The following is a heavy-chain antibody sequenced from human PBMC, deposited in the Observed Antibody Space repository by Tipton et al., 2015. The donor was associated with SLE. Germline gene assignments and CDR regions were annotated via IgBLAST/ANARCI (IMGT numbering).Heavy chain of an antibody. D-gene: IGHD7-27*01. J-gene: IGHJ5*02. CDR3: ARMPTGFPNWFDP. V-gene: IGHV3-9*01. CDR2: ITWNSHTI. Sequence: SLRLSCAASGFIFDDYAMHWVRQAPGKGLEWVSGITWNSHTIAYADSVKGRFTISRDNAKNSLYLQMNSLRAEDTAVYFCARMPTGFPNWFDPWGQGTLVTVSS. CDR1: GFIFDDYA.